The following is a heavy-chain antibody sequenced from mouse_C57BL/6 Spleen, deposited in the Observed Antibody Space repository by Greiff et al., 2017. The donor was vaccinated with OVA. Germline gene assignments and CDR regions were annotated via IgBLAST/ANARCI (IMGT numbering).Heavy chain of an antibody. CDR2: IYPRSGNT. J-gene: IGHJ4*01. CDR1: GYTFTSYG. CDR3: ARERDSSGYVDYAMDY. V-gene: IGHV1-81*01. Sequence: VQLQESGAELARPGASVKLSCKASGYTFTSYGISWVKQRTGQGLEWIGEIYPRSGNTYYNEKFKGKATLTADKSSSTAYMELRSLTSEDSAVYFCARERDSSGYVDYAMDYWGQGTSVTVSS. D-gene: IGHD3-2*02.